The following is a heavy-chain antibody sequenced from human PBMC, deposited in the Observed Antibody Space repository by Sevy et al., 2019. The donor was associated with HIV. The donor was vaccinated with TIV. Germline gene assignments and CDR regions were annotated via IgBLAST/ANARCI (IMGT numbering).Heavy chain of an antibody. J-gene: IGHJ4*02. CDR2: IKQDGTER. V-gene: IGHV3-7*01. Sequence: GGSLRLSCVVSEFSFSSYWRSWVRQAPGEGLEWVANIKQDGTERDYLDSLKGRLTISRDNAKNSLYLQMNDLRAEDTGVYYCARLRGGYDFDYWGQGTLVTVSS. D-gene: IGHD5-12*01. CDR1: EFSFSSYW. CDR3: ARLRGGYDFDY.